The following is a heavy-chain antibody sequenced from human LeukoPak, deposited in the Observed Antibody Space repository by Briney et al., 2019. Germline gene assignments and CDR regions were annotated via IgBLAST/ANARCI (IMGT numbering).Heavy chain of an antibody. V-gene: IGHV3-30*02. CDR1: GFSFSSYA. CDR2: IYYDGRDK. J-gene: IGHJ6*04. CDR3: AKYSLFYYHYMDV. D-gene: IGHD1-26*01. Sequence: GGSLRLSCPASGFSFSSYAMHWVRQAPGKGLEWVAYIYYDGRDKDYADSVKGRFTISRDNSKNTLYLQMNSLRAEDTAVYYCAKYSLFYYHYMDVWGKGTTVTVSS.